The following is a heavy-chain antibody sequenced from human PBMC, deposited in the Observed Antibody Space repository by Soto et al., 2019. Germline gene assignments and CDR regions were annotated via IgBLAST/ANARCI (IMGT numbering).Heavy chain of an antibody. V-gene: IGHV3-23*01. J-gene: IGHJ3*02. CDR1: GFTFSSYA. CDR2: ISGSGGST. Sequence: GGSLRLSCAASGFTFSSYAMSWVRQAPGKGLEWVSAISGSGGSTYYADSVKGRFTISRDNSKNPLYLQMNSLRAEDTAVYYCAKGYDSSGYYSEDAFDIWGQGTMVTVSS. D-gene: IGHD3-22*01. CDR3: AKGYDSSGYYSEDAFDI.